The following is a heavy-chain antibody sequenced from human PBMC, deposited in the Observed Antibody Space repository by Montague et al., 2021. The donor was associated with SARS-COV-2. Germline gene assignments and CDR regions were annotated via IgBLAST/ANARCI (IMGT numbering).Heavy chain of an antibody. D-gene: IGHD3-22*01. Sequence: SLRLSCAASGFSVSSSYMNWVRQAPGKGLEWVSVIYSGENKYYADSVKGRFTISRDGSTNTLFLQMYSLRAEDTAVYYCAREKPEYYDGPGVFDIWGQGAMVTDSS. J-gene: IGHJ3*02. CDR2: IYSGENK. CDR3: AREKPEYYDGPGVFDI. CDR1: GFSVSSSY. V-gene: IGHV3-53*01.